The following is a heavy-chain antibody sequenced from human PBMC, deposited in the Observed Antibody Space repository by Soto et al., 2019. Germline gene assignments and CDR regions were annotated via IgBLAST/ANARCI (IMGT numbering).Heavy chain of an antibody. D-gene: IGHD3-9*01. CDR2: ISYDGSNK. CDR3: AKDLRAGYDILTGYYGVGMEV. J-gene: IGHJ6*02. V-gene: IGHV3-30*18. Sequence: PGGSLRLSCAASGFTFSSYGMHWVRQAPGKGLEWVAVISYDGSNKYYADSVKGRFTISRDNSKNTLYLQMNSLRAEDTAVYYCAKDLRAGYDILTGYYGVGMEVWGQGTTVTVSS. CDR1: GFTFSSYG.